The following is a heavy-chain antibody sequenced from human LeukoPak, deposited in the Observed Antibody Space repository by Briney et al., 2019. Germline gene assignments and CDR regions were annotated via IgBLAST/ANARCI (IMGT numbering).Heavy chain of an antibody. CDR1: GGTFTIYA. CDR2: IIPIFGTA. J-gene: IGHJ6*03. Sequence: ASVTVSCTASGGTFTIYAISWVRQAPGQGLEWMGGIIPIFGTANYAQKFQGRVTITTDESTSTAYMELSSLRSEDTAVYYCARADPYCSSTSCYRDYYYYMDVWGKGTTVTVSS. D-gene: IGHD2-2*02. V-gene: IGHV1-69*05. CDR3: ARADPYCSSTSCYRDYYYYMDV.